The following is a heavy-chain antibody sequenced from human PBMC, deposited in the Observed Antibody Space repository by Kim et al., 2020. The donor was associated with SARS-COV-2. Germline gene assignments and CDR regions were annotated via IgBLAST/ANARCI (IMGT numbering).Heavy chain of an antibody. J-gene: IGHJ4*02. V-gene: IGHV3-7*03. D-gene: IGHD6-19*01. CDR3: ARSLAVTGTRHFDF. Sequence: VGSVRGRFTISRANAKNSLYLQMNSLRVEDTAVYYCARSLAVTGTRHFDFWGRGTLVTVSS.